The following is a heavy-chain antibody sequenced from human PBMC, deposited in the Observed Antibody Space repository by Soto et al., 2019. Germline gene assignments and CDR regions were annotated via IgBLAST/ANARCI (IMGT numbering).Heavy chain of an antibody. V-gene: IGHV1-69*01. J-gene: IGHJ4*02. CDR2: IIPIFGTA. D-gene: IGHD3-16*01. CDR1: GGTFSSYA. CDR3: AGSWGGGPVDY. Sequence: QVQLVQSGAEVKKPGSSVKVSCKASGGTFSSYAISWVRQAPGQGLEWMGGIIPIFGTANYAQKFQGRVTITAEESTSTAYMELGSLRSGDTAVYYWAGSWGGGPVDYWGQGTLVTVSS.